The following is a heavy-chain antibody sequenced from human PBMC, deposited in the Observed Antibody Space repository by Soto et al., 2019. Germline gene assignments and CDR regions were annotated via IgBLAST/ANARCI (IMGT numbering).Heavy chain of an antibody. CDR2: IIPIFGTA. D-gene: IGHD2-15*01. V-gene: IGHV1-69*13. CDR3: ARGGRVGYYYYYGMDV. Sequence: ASVKVSCKASGGTFSSYAISWVRQAPGQGLEWMGGIIPIFGTANYAQKFQGRVTITADESTSTAYMELSSLRSEDTAVFYCARGGRVGYYYYYGMDVWGQGTTVTVSS. CDR1: GGTFSSYA. J-gene: IGHJ6*02.